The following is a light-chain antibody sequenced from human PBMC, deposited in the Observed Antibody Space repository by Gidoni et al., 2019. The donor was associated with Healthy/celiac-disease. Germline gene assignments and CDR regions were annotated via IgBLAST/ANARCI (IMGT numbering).Light chain of an antibody. CDR1: QSVSSY. Sequence: EIVLTQSPATLSLSPGERATLSCRASQSVSSYLAWYQQKPGQAPRLLIYDASNRATGIPARLSGSGSGTDFTLTISSLEPEDFAVYYCQQRSNWPPRITFGGGTKVESK. CDR3: QQRSNWPPRIT. CDR2: DAS. J-gene: IGKJ4*01. V-gene: IGKV3-11*01.